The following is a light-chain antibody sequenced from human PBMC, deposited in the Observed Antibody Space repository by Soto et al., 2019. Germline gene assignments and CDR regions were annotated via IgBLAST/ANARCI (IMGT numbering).Light chain of an antibody. CDR1: SSDVGAYNS. CDR2: DVT. CDR3: SSYTSSSTLV. Sequence: QSVLTQPASVSGSPGQSITISCTGTSSDVGAYNSVSWYQQHPGKAPKLMIYDVTNRPSGVSNRFSGSKSGNTASLTISGLQAEDEADYYCSSYTSSSTLVFGGRTKLTVL. V-gene: IGLV2-14*01. J-gene: IGLJ2*01.